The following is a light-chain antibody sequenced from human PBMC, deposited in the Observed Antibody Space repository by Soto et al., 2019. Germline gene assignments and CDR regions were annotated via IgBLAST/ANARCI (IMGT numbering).Light chain of an antibody. V-gene: IGLV2-14*03. CDR3: SSYTSRSTYL. Sequence: QSVLTQPASVSGSPGQSITISCTGTSSDVGAYNYVSWYQQHPDKAPKLMIYEVSHRPSGVSDRFSGSKSDNTASLTISGLHTEDEADYYCSSYTSRSTYLFGTGTKLTVL. J-gene: IGLJ1*01. CDR1: SSDVGAYNY. CDR2: EVS.